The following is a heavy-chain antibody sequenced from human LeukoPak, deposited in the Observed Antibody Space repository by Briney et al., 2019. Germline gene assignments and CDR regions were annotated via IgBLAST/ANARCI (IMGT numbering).Heavy chain of an antibody. Sequence: PSETLSLTCAVYGGSFSGYYWSWIRQPPGKGLEWIGEINHSGSTYYNPSLKSRVTISVDTSKNQFSLKLSSVTAADTAVYYCARPFYSGSYSAAFDIWGQGTMVTVSS. D-gene: IGHD1-26*01. CDR2: INHSGST. CDR3: ARPFYSGSYSAAFDI. V-gene: IGHV4-34*01. J-gene: IGHJ3*02. CDR1: GGSFSGYY.